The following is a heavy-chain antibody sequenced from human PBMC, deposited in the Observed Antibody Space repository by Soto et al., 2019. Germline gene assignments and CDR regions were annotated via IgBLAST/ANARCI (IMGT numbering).Heavy chain of an antibody. CDR1: GYTFTNYG. CDR2: ICAYNGKT. J-gene: IGHJ3*01. D-gene: IGHD1-7*01. Sequence: QVQLVQSGTEVKTPGASVKVSCHASGYTFTNYGINWVRQAPGQGLEWMAWICAYNGKTHHAPLVQDRVTMTTDTSTRTAYMELTSLRSNDTAVYYCERGGWNYGLGPVELWCQATMVTVSS. CDR3: ERGGWNYGLGPVEL. V-gene: IGHV1-18*04.